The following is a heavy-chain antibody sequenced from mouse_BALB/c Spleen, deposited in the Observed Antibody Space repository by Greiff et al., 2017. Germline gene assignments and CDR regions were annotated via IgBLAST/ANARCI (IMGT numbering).Heavy chain of an antibody. D-gene: IGHD1-2*01. CDR1: GYSFTSYY. CDR3: ARSLGFDYGYDY. CDR2: IDPFNGGT. Sequence: EVQLQQSGPELMKPGASVKISCKASGYSFTSYYMHWVKQSHGKSLEWIGYIDPFNGGTSYNQKFKGKATLTVDKSSSTAYMHLSSLTSEDSAVYYSARSLGFDYGYDYWGQGTTLTVSS. J-gene: IGHJ2*01. V-gene: IGHV1-28*01.